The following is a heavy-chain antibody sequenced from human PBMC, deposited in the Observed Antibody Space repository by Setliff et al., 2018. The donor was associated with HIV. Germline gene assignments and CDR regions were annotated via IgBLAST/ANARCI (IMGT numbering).Heavy chain of an antibody. CDR3: AREGISISPIPL. D-gene: IGHD1-20*01. CDR1: GVSISSYY. Sequence: PSETLSLTCSVSGVSISSYYWNWIRQPAGKGLEWIGRMYSSGTTNYNPSLKSRVIMSVDTSKSQFSLNLTSVTTADTAVYYCAREGISISPIPLWGQGTRVTV. J-gene: IGHJ4*02. V-gene: IGHV4-4*07. CDR2: MYSSGTT.